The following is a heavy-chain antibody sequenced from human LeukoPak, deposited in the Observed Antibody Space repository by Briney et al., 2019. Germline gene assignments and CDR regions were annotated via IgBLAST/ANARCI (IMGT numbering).Heavy chain of an antibody. CDR2: IYYSGST. D-gene: IGHD3-10*01. V-gene: IGHV4-30-4*01. CDR3: ARRFTMVRGTRRDGFDI. CDR1: GGSISINDYY. J-gene: IGHJ3*02. Sequence: SQTLSLTCTVSGGSISINDYYWSWIRQTPGKGLEWIGYIYYSGSTYYNPSLKSRLTISVDTSKNQFSLKLTSVTAADTAVYYCARRFTMVRGTRRDGFDIWGQGTMVTVSS.